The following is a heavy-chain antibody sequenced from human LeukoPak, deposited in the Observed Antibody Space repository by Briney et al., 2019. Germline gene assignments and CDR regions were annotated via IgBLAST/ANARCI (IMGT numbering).Heavy chain of an antibody. D-gene: IGHD3-3*01. J-gene: IGHJ5*02. CDR2: INHSGST. Sequence: SETLSLTCAVYGGSFSGYYWSWIRQPPGKGLEWIGEINHSGSTNYNPSLKSRVTISVDTSKNQFSLKLSSVTAADTAVYYCARVTYYDFWSGYYTGIVNGWFDPWGQGTLVTVSS. V-gene: IGHV4-34*01. CDR1: GGSFSGYY. CDR3: ARVTYYDFWSGYYTGIVNGWFDP.